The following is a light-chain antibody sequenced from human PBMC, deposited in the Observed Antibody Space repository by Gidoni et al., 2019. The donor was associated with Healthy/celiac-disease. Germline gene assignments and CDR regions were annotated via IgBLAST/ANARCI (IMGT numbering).Light chain of an antibody. J-gene: IGKJ3*01. CDR2: WAS. V-gene: IGKV4-1*01. CDR1: QSVLYSSNNKHY. CDR3: QQYYSTPFT. Sequence: DIVMTHSPASPAVSLGERATINCQSSQSVLYSSNNKHYLAWYQQKPGQPPKLLIYWASTRESGVPDRFSGSGSGTDFTLTISSLQAEDVAVYYCQQYYSTPFTFGHXTKVDIK.